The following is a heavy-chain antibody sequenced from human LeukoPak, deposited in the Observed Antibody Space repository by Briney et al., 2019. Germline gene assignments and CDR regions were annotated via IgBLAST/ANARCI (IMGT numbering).Heavy chain of an antibody. CDR1: GFTFSSYS. D-gene: IGHD3-16*02. V-gene: IGHV3-21*06. CDR2: ISSSSAYI. J-gene: IGHJ4*02. Sequence: PGGSLRPSCAASGFTFSSYSVNWVRQAPGKGLEWVSSISSSSAYIYYADSVKGRFTISRDNAKNSLYLQMNSLRAEDTAVYYCARAGLDDYIWGSYRPFDYWGQGTLVTVSS. CDR3: ARAGLDDYIWGSYRPFDY.